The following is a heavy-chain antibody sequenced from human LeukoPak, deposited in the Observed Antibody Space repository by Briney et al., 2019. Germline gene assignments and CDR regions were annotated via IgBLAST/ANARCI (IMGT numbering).Heavy chain of an antibody. J-gene: IGHJ4*02. Sequence: GGSLRLSCAASGFTFSSYWMSWVRQAPRKGLEWVANIKQDGSEKYYVDSVKGRFTISRDNAKNSLYLQMNSLRAEDTAVYYCARDLTVDIVATTQGYWGQGTLVTVSS. V-gene: IGHV3-7*03. CDR2: IKQDGSEK. D-gene: IGHD5-12*01. CDR1: GFTFSSYW. CDR3: ARDLTVDIVATTQGY.